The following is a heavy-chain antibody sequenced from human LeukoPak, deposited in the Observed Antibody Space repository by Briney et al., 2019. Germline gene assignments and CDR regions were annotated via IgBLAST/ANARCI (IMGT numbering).Heavy chain of an antibody. CDR3: AREYYDSSGTKYAFDV. CDR1: GYTFTDYY. J-gene: IGHJ3*01. CDR2: IDPDSGGT. D-gene: IGHD3-22*01. V-gene: IGHV1-2*02. Sequence: ASVTVSCKASGYTFTDYYVHWVRQAPGQGLEWMGCIDPDSGGTKYAQKFQGRVTMTRDTSISTVYMELSRLRSDDTAVHYCAREYYDSSGTKYAFDVWGQGTMVTVSA.